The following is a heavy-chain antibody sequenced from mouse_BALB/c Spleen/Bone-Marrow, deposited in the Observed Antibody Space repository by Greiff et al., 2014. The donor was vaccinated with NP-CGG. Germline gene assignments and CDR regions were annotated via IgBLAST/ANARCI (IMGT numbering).Heavy chain of an antibody. Sequence: VHVKQSGAELVKPGASVKLSCTASGFNIKDTYMHWVKQRPEQGLEWIGRIDPANGNTKYDPKFQGKATITADTSSNTAYLQLSSLTSEDTAVYYCAIYYYGSSGFAYWGQGTLVTASA. D-gene: IGHD1-1*01. CDR3: AIYYYGSSGFAY. CDR2: IDPANGNT. J-gene: IGHJ3*01. CDR1: GFNIKDTY. V-gene: IGHV14-3*02.